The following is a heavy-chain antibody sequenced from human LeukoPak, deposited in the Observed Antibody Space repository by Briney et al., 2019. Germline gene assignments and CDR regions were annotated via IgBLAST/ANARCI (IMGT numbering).Heavy chain of an antibody. D-gene: IGHD6-19*01. V-gene: IGHV1-18*01. Sequence: ASVKVSCKASGYTFTSYGISWVRQAPGQGLEWMGWISAYNGNTNYAQKLQGRVTMTTDTSTSTAYMELRSLRSDDTAVYYCARDSERKEEAGIGYWGQGTLVTVSS. J-gene: IGHJ4*02. CDR2: ISAYNGNT. CDR3: ARDSERKEEAGIGY. CDR1: GYTFTSYG.